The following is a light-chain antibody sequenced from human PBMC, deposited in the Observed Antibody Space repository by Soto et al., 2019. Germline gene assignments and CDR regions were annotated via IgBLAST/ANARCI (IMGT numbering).Light chain of an antibody. V-gene: IGKV3-20*01. CDR3: KQYGSSPQT. CDR2: GVY. Sequence: TVLTRSPGTLSLSPGESATLSCRASQSISSNYLAWYQQNPGQAPRLLISGVYTRATGIQDRFSGSGSGTDFTLTITRLEPEDFAVYYCKQYGSSPQTFGQGTKVDIK. J-gene: IGKJ1*01. CDR1: QSISSNY.